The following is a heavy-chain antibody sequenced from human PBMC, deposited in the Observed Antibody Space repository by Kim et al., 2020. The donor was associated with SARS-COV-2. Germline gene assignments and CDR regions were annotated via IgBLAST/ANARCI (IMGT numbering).Heavy chain of an antibody. CDR2: INHSGST. D-gene: IGHD2-15*01. CDR3: ARGYCSGGSCYSPYGMDV. J-gene: IGHJ6*02. Sequence: SETLSLTCAVYGGSFSGYYWSWIRQPPGKGLEWIGEINHSGSTNYNPSLKSRVTISVDTSKNQFSLKLSSVTAADTAVYYCARGYCSGGSCYSPYGMDVWGQGTTVTVSS. V-gene: IGHV4-34*01. CDR1: GGSFSGYY.